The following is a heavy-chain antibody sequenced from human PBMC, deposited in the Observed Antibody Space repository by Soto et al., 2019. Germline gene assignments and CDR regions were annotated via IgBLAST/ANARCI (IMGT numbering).Heavy chain of an antibody. D-gene: IGHD2-21*01. Sequence: GGSLRLSCAASGFTFSSFAMSWVRQAPGKGLEWVSVISDSGDSTYYADSVRGRFTVSRDNAKSTLYLQINSLTAEDTAVYYCARGTLTSIDMVDYWGQGTLVTVSS. CDR2: ISDSGDST. J-gene: IGHJ4*02. V-gene: IGHV3-23*01. CDR3: ARGTLTSIDMVDY. CDR1: GFTFSSFA.